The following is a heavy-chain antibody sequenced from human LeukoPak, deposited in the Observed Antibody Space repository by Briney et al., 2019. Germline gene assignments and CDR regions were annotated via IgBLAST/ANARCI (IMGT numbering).Heavy chain of an antibody. D-gene: IGHD6-13*01. CDR1: GFTFSGYS. V-gene: IGHV3-21*01. Sequence: GGSLRLSCAASGFTFSGYSMNWVRQAPGKGLEWVSSISTTSDYIHYADSLKGRVAITRDNAKNSLYLQMNSLRAEDTAVYYCARGGIYSQGFDYWGQGSLVTVSS. CDR2: ISTTSDYI. J-gene: IGHJ4*02. CDR3: ARGGIYSQGFDY.